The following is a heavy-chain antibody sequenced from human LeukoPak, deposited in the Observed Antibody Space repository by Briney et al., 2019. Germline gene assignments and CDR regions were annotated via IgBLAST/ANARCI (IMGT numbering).Heavy chain of an antibody. CDR1: GFTFDDYA. D-gene: IGHD6-13*01. CDR3: ARDRSSSSWYGGF. V-gene: IGHV3-9*01. Sequence: GRSLRLSCAASGFTFDDYAMHWVRQAPGKGLEWVSGISWNSGSIGYADSVKGRFTISRDNSKNTLYLQMNSLRAEDTAVYYCARDRSSSSWYGGFWGQGTLVTVSS. J-gene: IGHJ4*02. CDR2: ISWNSGSI.